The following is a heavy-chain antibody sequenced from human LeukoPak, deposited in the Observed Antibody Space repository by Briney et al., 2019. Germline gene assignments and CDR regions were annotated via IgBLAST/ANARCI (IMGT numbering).Heavy chain of an antibody. CDR1: GFTFSSYW. V-gene: IGHV3-7*01. D-gene: IGHD3-22*01. J-gene: IGHJ4*02. CDR2: IKQDGSEK. CDR3: ARDYYDSSGYYYFDY. Sequence: GGSLRLSCAASGFTFSSYWMSWVRQAPGKGLEWVANIKQDGSEKYYVDSVKGRFTISRDNAKNSLYLQMNSLRAEDTAVYYCARDYYDSSGYYYFDYWGQGTLVTVPS.